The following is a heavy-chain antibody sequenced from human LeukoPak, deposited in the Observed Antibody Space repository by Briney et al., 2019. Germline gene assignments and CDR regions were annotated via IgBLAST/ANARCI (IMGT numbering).Heavy chain of an antibody. CDR1: GYTFTSYG. D-gene: IGHD3-10*01. J-gene: IGHJ4*02. CDR2: ISAYNGNT. Sequence: ASVKVSCKASGYTFTSYGISWVRQAPGQGLEWMGWISAYNGNTNYAQKLQGRVTMTTDTSTSTAYMELRSLRSDDTAVYYCARGWRSYYGSGSCLSYWGQGTLVTVSS. CDR3: ARGWRSYYGSGSCLSY. V-gene: IGHV1-18*01.